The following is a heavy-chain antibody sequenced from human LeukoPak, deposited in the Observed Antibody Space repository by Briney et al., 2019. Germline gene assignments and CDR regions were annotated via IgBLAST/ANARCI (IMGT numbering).Heavy chain of an antibody. J-gene: IGHJ4*02. CDR2: ISVDSDST. V-gene: IGHV1-18*01. CDR3: ARGRIYYDGSGHYYPDY. CDR1: GYTFSIYG. Sequence: ASVTVSFTSSGYTFSIYGVTWVRQAPGQGLEWMGWISVDSDSTNYAQKFQDKVTMTTDTSTNTAYLELRSLTSDDTAIYYCARGRIYYDGSGHYYPDYWGQGTLLTVSS. D-gene: IGHD3-22*01.